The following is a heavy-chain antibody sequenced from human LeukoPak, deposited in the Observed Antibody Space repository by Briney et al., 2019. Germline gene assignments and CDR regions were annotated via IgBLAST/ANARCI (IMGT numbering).Heavy chain of an antibody. CDR3: ARGRYSYGDAFDI. CDR2: IYYSGST. CDR1: GGSVSSGSYY. Sequence: PSETLSLTCTVSGGSVSSGSYYWSWIRQPPGKGLEWIGYIYYSGSTNYNPSLKSRVTISVDTSKNQFSLKLSSVTAADTAVYYCARGRYSYGDAFDIWGQGTMVTVSS. V-gene: IGHV4-61*01. D-gene: IGHD5-18*01. J-gene: IGHJ3*02.